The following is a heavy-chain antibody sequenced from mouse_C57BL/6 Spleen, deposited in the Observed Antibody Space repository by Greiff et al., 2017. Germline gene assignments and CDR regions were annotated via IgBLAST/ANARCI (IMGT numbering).Heavy chain of an antibody. CDR2: ICPGSGST. V-gene: IGHV1-55*01. CDR3: ARLLLRKGFDY. J-gene: IGHJ2*01. D-gene: IGHD1-1*01. Sequence: VQLQQPGAELVKPGASVKMSCTASGYTFTSYWITWVKQRPGQGLEWIGDICPGSGSTYYHEKFKSQATLSVDTSPITAYMQLSSLISEGSAVYYCARLLLRKGFDYWGQGTTLTVSS. CDR1: GYTFTSYW.